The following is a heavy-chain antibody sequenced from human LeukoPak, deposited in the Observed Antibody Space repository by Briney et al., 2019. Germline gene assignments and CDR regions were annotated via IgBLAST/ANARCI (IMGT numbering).Heavy chain of an antibody. CDR3: ARDTYGGSYFPLPY. V-gene: IGHV1-2*02. CDR1: GYTFSGYY. J-gene: IGHJ4*02. CDR2: LSPKSGAT. Sequence: ASVKVSCKASGYTFSGYYVHWVRQAPGQGLEWMGWLSPKSGATKYAQKFQGRVILTRDLSLSTAYMELNSLTSDDTAVYYCARDTYGGSYFPLPYWGQGALVTVSS. D-gene: IGHD1-26*01.